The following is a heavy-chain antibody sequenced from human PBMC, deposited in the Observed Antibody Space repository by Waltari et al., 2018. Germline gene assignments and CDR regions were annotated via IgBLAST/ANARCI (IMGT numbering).Heavy chain of an antibody. CDR2: IKQDGSEK. D-gene: IGHD4-17*01. J-gene: IGHJ4*02. CDR1: GFTFSSYW. CDR3: ARDDNGGNSPY. Sequence: EVQLVESGGGLVQPGGSLRLSCAAYGFTFSSYWLSWGRQAPGKGLEWVANIKQDGSEKYYVDSVKGRFTISRDNAKNSLYLQMNSLRAEDTAVYYCARDDNGGNSPYWGQGTLVTVSS. V-gene: IGHV3-7*01.